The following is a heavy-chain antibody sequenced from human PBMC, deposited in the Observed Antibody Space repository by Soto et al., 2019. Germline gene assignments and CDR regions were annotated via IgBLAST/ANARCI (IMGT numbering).Heavy chain of an antibody. CDR1: GIVFSDY. D-gene: IGHD3-16*01. J-gene: IGHJ5*02. CDR2: ISGSGRTI. Sequence: QVQLVESGGGLVKPGGSLRLSCAASGIVFSDYMSWVRQAPGKGLEWLSYISGSGRTIYSADSVKGRFTISRDNATNSLYLQMNNVRTEDTAVYYCASLPFPWGGFDPWGQGTLVTVSS. CDR3: ASLPFPWGGFDP. V-gene: IGHV3-11*01.